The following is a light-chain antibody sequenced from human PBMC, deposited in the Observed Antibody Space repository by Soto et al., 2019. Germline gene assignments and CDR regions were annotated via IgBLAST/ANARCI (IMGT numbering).Light chain of an antibody. CDR1: QRIADTY. CDR2: AAS. Sequence: EMVLSQSPGTLSLSPGERATLSCRASQRIADTYLAWYQHKPRQAPRLLIYAASRRATGIPERFSGSGSETVFTLTISRLAPEDFAVYYCQHYGSTPPVTFGQGT. V-gene: IGKV3-20*01. J-gene: IGKJ1*01. CDR3: QHYGSTPPVT.